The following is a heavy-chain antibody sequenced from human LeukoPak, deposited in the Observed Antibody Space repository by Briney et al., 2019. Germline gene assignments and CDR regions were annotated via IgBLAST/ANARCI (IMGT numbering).Heavy chain of an antibody. Sequence: GGSLRLSCAASGFTFSAYSMNWFRQAPGRGLEWVSYISSTSTTIYYKDSVKGRFTISRDNAKNSLYLHMTSLRAEDTAVYYCVRNDGDGAFDIWGQGTMVTVSS. J-gene: IGHJ3*02. D-gene: IGHD4-17*01. CDR2: ISSTSTTI. CDR1: GFTFSAYS. V-gene: IGHV3-48*01. CDR3: VRNDGDGAFDI.